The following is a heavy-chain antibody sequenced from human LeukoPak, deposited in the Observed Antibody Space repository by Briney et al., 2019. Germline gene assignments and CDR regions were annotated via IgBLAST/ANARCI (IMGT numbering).Heavy chain of an antibody. J-gene: IGHJ4*02. CDR1: GFTFSSYE. D-gene: IGHD3-9*01. Sequence: GGSLRLSCAASGFTFSSYEMNWVRQAPGKGLEWVSYISSSGSTIYYADSVKGRFTISRDNAKNTLYLQMNSLRAEDTAVYYCARARYFDWLPNFDYWGQGTLVTVSS. CDR3: ARARYFDWLPNFDY. CDR2: ISSSGSTI. V-gene: IGHV3-48*03.